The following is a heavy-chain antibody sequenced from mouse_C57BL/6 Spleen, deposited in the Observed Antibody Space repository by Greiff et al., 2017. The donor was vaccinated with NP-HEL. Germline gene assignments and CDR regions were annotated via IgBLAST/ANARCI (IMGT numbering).Heavy chain of an antibody. Sequence: VQRVESGPGLVAPSQRLSITCTVSGFSFTSYAISWVRQPPGKGLEWLGVIWTGGGTNYNSDLKSRLSISKDNYKSQVFLKMNSLQTDDTARYYCSRKYDYDCPSYAMDYWGQGTSVTVSS. CDR1: GFSFTSYA. J-gene: IGHJ4*01. CDR2: IWTGGGT. V-gene: IGHV2-9-1*01. CDR3: SRKYDYDCPSYAMDY. D-gene: IGHD2-4*01.